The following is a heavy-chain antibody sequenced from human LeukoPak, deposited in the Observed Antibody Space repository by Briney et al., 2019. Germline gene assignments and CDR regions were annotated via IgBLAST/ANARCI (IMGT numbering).Heavy chain of an antibody. CDR1: GFTFSSYG. CDR3: AKDAYTRDWLSIAE. Sequence: GGSLRLSCAASGFTFSSYGMHWVRQAPGKGLEWVAVISYDGSNKYYADSVKGRFTISRDNSKNTLYLQMNSLRAEDTAVYYCAKDAYTRDWLSIAEWGQGTLVTVSS. J-gene: IGHJ4*02. CDR2: ISYDGSNK. V-gene: IGHV3-30*18. D-gene: IGHD3/OR15-3a*01.